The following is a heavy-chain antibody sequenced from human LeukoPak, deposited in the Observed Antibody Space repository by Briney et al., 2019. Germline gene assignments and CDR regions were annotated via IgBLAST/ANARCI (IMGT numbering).Heavy chain of an antibody. Sequence: SETLFLTCTVSGVSISSYYWSWIRQPPGKGLEGIGYIYYSGSTNYNPSLKSRVTISVDTSKNQFSLKLSSVTAADTAVYYCARAGLTAVVDYWGQGTLVTVSS. CDR1: GVSISSYY. CDR3: ARAGLTAVVDY. J-gene: IGHJ4*02. V-gene: IGHV4-59*01. CDR2: IYYSGST. D-gene: IGHD3-16*01.